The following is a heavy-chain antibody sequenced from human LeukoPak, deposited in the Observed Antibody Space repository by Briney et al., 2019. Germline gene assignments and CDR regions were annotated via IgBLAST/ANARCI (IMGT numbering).Heavy chain of an antibody. D-gene: IGHD3-22*01. CDR3: ARDVTYYYDSSGYSNWFDP. V-gene: IGHV3-21*01. CDR2: ISSSSSYI. CDR1: GFTFSSYW. J-gene: IGHJ5*02. Sequence: GGSLRLSCAASGFTFSSYWMHWVRHAPGKGLEWVSSISSSSSYIYYADSVKGRFTISRDNAKNSLYLQMNSLRAEDTAVYYCARDVTYYYDSSGYSNWFDPWGQGTLVTVSS.